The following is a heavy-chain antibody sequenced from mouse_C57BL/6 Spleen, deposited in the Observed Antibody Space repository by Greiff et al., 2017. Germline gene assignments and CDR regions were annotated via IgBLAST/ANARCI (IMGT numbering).Heavy chain of an antibody. V-gene: IGHV1-74*01. D-gene: IGHD4-1*01. Sequence: QVHVKQPGAELVKPGASVKVSCKASGYTFTSYWMHWVKQRPGQGLEWIGRIHPSDSDTNYNQKFKGKATLTVDQSSSTAYMQLSSLTSEDSAFYYCAIWEGYWGKGTTLTVSS. CDR3: AIWEGY. CDR2: IHPSDSDT. CDR1: GYTFTSYW. J-gene: IGHJ2*01.